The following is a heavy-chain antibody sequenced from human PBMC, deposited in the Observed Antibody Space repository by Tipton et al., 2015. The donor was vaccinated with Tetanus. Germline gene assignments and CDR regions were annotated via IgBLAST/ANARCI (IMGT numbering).Heavy chain of an antibody. Sequence: SLRLSCAASGFSVSNNYMSWVRQAPGKGLEWVSVIYIGGSIYYTDSVRGRFTISRDNSKSTLFLQMNSLRAEDTAVYFCARRTNSGHVYNPLDLWGQGTMVTVSS. CDR1: GFSVSNNY. CDR2: IYIGGSI. CDR3: ARRTNSGHVYNPLDL. D-gene: IGHD5-24*01. V-gene: IGHV3-53*01. J-gene: IGHJ3*01.